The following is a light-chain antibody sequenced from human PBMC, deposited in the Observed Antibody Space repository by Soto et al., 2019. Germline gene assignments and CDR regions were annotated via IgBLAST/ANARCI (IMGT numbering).Light chain of an antibody. CDR3: QQFNSYAGT. V-gene: IGKV1-5*03. CDR1: QRIINW. Sequence: DIQMTQSPSTLSASVGDRVTITCRASQRIINWLAWYQQKPGKAPKHLIYRASTLESGVPSRFSGSGSGTVFTLSISSLQPDDFVTYFCQQFNSYAGTFGPGTKVDI. CDR2: RAS. J-gene: IGKJ3*01.